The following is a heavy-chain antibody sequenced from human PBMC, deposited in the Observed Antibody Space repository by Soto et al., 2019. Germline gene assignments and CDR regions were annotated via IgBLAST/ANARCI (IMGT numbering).Heavy chain of an antibody. J-gene: IGHJ4*02. CDR1: GYTFPSYG. Sequence: GASVKVSCKASGYTFPSYGISWVRQAPGQGLEWMGWISAYNGNTNYAQKLQGRVTMTTDTSTSTAYMELRSLRSDDTAVYYCARSIGLGYCSGGSCYLHADYWGQGTLVTVSS. V-gene: IGHV1-18*01. D-gene: IGHD2-15*01. CDR3: ARSIGLGYCSGGSCYLHADY. CDR2: ISAYNGNT.